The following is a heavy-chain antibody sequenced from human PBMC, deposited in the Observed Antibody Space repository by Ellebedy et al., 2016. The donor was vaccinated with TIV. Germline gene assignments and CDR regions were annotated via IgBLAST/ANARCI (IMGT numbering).Heavy chain of an antibody. V-gene: IGHV3-23*01. Sequence: GESLKISCAASGFSFSNSDMSWVRQAPGQGLEWVSVFLGNGDITYYADSVRGRFTVSREMSKNTLYLQLNSLRVEDTAVYYCAKDRTPGDGYWVFDFWGQGTLVTVST. D-gene: IGHD5-18*01. CDR1: GFSFSNSD. CDR2: FLGNGDIT. CDR3: AKDRTPGDGYWVFDF. J-gene: IGHJ4*02.